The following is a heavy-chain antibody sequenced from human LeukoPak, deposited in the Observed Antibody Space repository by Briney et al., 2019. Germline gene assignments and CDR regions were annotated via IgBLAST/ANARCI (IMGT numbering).Heavy chain of an antibody. Sequence: SETLSLTCPVSGGSISSYSWSWIRQPPGKGLEWIVYIYYSGSTNYNPSLQSRVTISVDTSKNQFSLKLSSVTAADTAVYYCARVGASMVRGLKPYYFDYWGQGTLVTVSS. D-gene: IGHD3-10*01. J-gene: IGHJ4*02. V-gene: IGHV4-59*01. CDR1: GGSISSYS. CDR3: ARVGASMVRGLKPYYFDY. CDR2: IYYSGST.